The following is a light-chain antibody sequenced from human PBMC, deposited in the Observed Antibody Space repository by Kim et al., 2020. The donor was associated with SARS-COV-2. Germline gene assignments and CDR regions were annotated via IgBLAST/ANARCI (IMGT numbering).Light chain of an antibody. V-gene: IGKV1-39*01. J-gene: IGKJ4*01. CDR1: QSINAY. Sequence: DIQMTQSPSTLSASVGDRVTITCRASQSINAYLNWYQQKPGKAPKLLIYAASTLQSGVPSRFSGSGSGTDFTLTINSLQTEDFATYYCQQSHTAPLLPFGGGTKLEI. CDR2: AAS. CDR3: QQSHTAPLLP.